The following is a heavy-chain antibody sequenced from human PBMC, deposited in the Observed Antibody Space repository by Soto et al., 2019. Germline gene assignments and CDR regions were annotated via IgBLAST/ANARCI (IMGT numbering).Heavy chain of an antibody. V-gene: IGHV3-48*02. D-gene: IGHD6-13*01. CDR3: ARVEGSSFDY. CDR2: ISSSGNTI. Sequence: EVQLVESGGGLVQPGESLRLSCAASGFTFRSYSMNWVRQAPGKGLEWVSYISSSGNTIFYADSVKGRFTISRDSAQNSLYLQMHSLRDEDTAVYYCARVEGSSFDYWARERWSPSPQ. CDR1: GFTFRSYS. J-gene: IGHJ4*02.